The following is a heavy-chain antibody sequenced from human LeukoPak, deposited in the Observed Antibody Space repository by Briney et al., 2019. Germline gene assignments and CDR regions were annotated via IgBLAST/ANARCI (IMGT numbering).Heavy chain of an antibody. CDR2: INPNSGGT. CDR3: ARERTLTSCYDY. CDR1: GYTFTGYY. V-gene: IGHV1-2*02. D-gene: IGHD2-15*01. J-gene: IGHJ4*02. Sequence: VASVKVSCKASGYTFTGYYMHWVRQAPGQGLEGMGWINPNSGGTNYAQKFQGRVTMTRDTSISTAYMELSRLRSDDTAVYYCARERTLTSCYDYWGQGTLVTVSS.